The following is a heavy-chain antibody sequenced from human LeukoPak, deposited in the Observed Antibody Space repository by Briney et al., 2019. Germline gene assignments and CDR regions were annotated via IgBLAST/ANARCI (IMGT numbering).Heavy chain of an antibody. CDR3: AKMPGDFWSAFYHYFDF. J-gene: IGHJ4*02. Sequence: PGGSLRLSCAASGFSFSSYGMHWVRQALGKGLEWVALTSYDGSNKYYGDSVKGRFTISRDNSKNTLYLQMNSLRAQDTAVYYCAKMPGDFWSAFYHYFDFWGQGTLVTVSS. V-gene: IGHV3-30*18. CDR2: TSYDGSNK. D-gene: IGHD3-3*01. CDR1: GFSFSSYG.